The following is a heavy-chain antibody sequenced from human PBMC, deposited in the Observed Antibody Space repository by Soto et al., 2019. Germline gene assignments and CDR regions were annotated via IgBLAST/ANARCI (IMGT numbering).Heavy chain of an antibody. V-gene: IGHV3-33*01. D-gene: IGHD5-12*01. CDR2: IWYDGSNK. CDR3: ARVPSEGILRLYPCYAMDV. J-gene: IGHJ6*02. CDR1: GFTFSSYG. Sequence: QPGGSLRLSCAASGFTFSSYGMPWVRQAPGKGLEWVAVIWYDGSNKYYADSVKGRFTISRDNSKNTLYLQMNSLRAEDTAVYYCARVPSEGILRLYPCYAMDVRCPRTTVTFS.